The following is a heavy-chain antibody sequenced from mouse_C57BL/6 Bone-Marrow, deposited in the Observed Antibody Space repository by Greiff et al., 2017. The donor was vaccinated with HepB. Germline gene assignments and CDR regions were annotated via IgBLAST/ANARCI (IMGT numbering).Heavy chain of an antibody. Sequence: QVHVKQPGAELVKPGASVKMSCKASGYTFTSYWITWVKQRPGQGLEWIGDIYPGSGSTNYNEKFKSKATLTVDTSSSTAYMQLSSLTSEDSAVYYCARSSESTADYAMDYWGQGTSVTVSS. CDR3: ARSSESTADYAMDY. CDR1: GYTFTSYW. D-gene: IGHD3-2*01. J-gene: IGHJ4*01. CDR2: IYPGSGST. V-gene: IGHV1-55*01.